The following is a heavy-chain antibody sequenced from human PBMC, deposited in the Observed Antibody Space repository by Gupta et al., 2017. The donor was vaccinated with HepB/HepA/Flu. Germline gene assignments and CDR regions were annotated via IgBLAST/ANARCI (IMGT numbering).Heavy chain of an antibody. Sequence: EVHLLESGGTLVQPGGSLRLSCAASGFTFTNYAMSWVRQAPGQGLQWVSSISGGGSTIFYAISVKGRFTISRDNSKNTLYLQMNSLRAEDTAVYYCAKYHFSGSYYDFDYWGQGTLVTVSS. D-gene: IGHD3-10*01. CDR1: GFTFTNYA. CDR2: ISGGGSTI. CDR3: AKYHFSGSYYDFDY. J-gene: IGHJ4*02. V-gene: IGHV3-23*01.